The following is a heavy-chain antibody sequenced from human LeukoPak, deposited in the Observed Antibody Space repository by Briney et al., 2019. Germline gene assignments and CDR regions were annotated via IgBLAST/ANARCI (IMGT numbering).Heavy chain of an antibody. CDR3: ARERAPYYDFWSGYYRDAFDI. V-gene: IGHV3-7*03. D-gene: IGHD3-3*01. CDR2: IKQDGSEK. J-gene: IGHJ3*02. Sequence: PGGSLRLSCAVSGFSISSSWMSWVRQAPGKGLEWVANIKQDGSEKYYVDSVKGRFTISRDNAKNSLYLQMNSLRAEDTAVYYCARERAPYYDFWSGYYRDAFDIWGQGTMVTVSS. CDR1: GFSISSSW.